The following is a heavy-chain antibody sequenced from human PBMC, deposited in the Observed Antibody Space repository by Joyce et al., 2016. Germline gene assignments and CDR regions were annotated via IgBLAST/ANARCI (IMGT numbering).Heavy chain of an antibody. CDR2: IVFGSGKT. J-gene: IGHJ4*02. CDR3: AADLQKLNTGWYPYFDY. V-gene: IGHV1-58*02. CDR1: GFIFSASA. Sequence: QMQLVQSGPEVKKPGTSVKVSCKASGFIFSASAMQWVRQTRGQHLEWIGWIVFGSGKTNYAQRFQDRVTITRDKSTSTVYMELSNLRSEDTAIYYCAADLQKLNTGWYPYFDYWGQGALVTVSS. D-gene: IGHD6-19*01.